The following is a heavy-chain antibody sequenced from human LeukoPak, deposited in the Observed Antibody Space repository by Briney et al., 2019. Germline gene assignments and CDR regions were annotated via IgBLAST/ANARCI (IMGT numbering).Heavy chain of an antibody. D-gene: IGHD1-26*01. CDR2: IYSGGST. CDR3: AKIVGAKGPFDY. J-gene: IGHJ4*02. V-gene: IGHV3-53*04. Sequence: GGSLRLSCAASGFTVSSNYMSWVRQAPGKGLEWVSVIYSGGSTYYADSVKGRFTIPRHNSKNTLYLQMNSLRAKDTVVYYCAKIVGAKGPFDYWGQGTLVTVSS. CDR1: GFTVSSNY.